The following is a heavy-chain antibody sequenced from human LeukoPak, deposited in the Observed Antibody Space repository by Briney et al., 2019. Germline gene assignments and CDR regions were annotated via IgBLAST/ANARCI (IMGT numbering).Heavy chain of an antibody. V-gene: IGHV4-38-2*02. CDR3: ARVGTAMV. D-gene: IGHD5-18*01. Sequence: SETLSLTCTVSGYSISSGYYWGWIRQPPGKGLEWIGSIYHSGSTYYNPSLKSRVTISVDTSKNQFSLKLSSVTAADTAVYYCARVGTAMVWGQGTLVTVSS. CDR1: GYSISSGYY. J-gene: IGHJ4*02. CDR2: IYHSGST.